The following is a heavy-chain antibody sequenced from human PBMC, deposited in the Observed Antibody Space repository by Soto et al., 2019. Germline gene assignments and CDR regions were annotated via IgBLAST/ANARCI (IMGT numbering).Heavy chain of an antibody. CDR1: GYSISSGYY. D-gene: IGHD4-17*01. V-gene: IGHV4-61*01. J-gene: IGHJ4*02. CDR3: ARGGDYGPKYYFDY. Sequence: PSETLSLTCAVSGYSISSGYYWSWIRQPPGKGLEWIGYIYYSGSTNYNPSLKSRVTISVDTSKNQFSLKLSSVTAADTAVYYCARGGDYGPKYYFDYWGQGTLVTVSS. CDR2: IYYSGST.